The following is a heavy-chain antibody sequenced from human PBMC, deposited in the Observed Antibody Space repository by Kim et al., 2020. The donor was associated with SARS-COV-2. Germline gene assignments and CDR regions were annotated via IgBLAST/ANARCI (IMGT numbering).Heavy chain of an antibody. V-gene: IGHV3-30*04. CDR3: ARDYNPDIVVVPAAMCDY. CDR2: ISYDGSNK. CDR1: GFTFSSYA. D-gene: IGHD2-2*01. Sequence: GGSLRLSCAASGFTFSSYAMHWVRQAPGKGLEWVAVISYDGSNKYYADSVKGRFTISRDNSKNTLYLQMNSLRAEDTAVYYCARDYNPDIVVVPAAMCDYWGQGTLVTVSS. J-gene: IGHJ4*02.